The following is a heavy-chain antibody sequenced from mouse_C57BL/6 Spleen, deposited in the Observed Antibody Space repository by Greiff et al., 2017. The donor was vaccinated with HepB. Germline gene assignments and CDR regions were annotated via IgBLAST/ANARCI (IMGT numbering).Heavy chain of an antibody. Sequence: EVQGVESGGGLVQPKGSLKLSCAASGFSFNTYAMNWVRQAPGKGLEWVARIRSKSNNYATYYADSVKDRFTISRDDSESMLYLQMNNLKTEDTAMYYCVRKDDYGYAMDYWGQGTSVTVSS. CDR3: VRKDDYGYAMDY. CDR2: IRSKSNNYAT. V-gene: IGHV10-1*01. CDR1: GFSFNTYA. D-gene: IGHD2-4*01. J-gene: IGHJ4*01.